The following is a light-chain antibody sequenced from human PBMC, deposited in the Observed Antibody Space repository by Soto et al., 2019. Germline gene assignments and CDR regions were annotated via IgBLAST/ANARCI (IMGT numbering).Light chain of an antibody. CDR1: QSLLHSNGYNY. Sequence: DIVMTQSPLSLPVTPGEPASISCRSSQSLLHSNGYNYLHWYLQKPGQSPQLLIYLGSNRASGVPDRFSGSGSGTDFTLKISRVEAEDVGVYYCMQDLQTPSTFGQGTKVEIK. CDR3: MQDLQTPST. J-gene: IGKJ1*01. CDR2: LGS. V-gene: IGKV2-28*01.